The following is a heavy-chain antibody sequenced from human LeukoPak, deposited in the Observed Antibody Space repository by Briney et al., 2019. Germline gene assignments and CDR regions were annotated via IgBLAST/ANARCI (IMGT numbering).Heavy chain of an antibody. CDR1: GGSISSYY. J-gene: IGHJ5*02. D-gene: IGHD2-2*02. CDR3: ARHTRQGYCSSTSCYTHNWFDP. Sequence: PSETLSLTCTVSGGSISSYYWSWIRQPPGKGLEWIGYIYTSGSTNYNPSLKSRVTISVDTSKNQFSLKLSSVTAADTAVYYCARHTRQGYCSSTSCYTHNWFDPWGQGTLVTVSS. CDR2: IYTSGST. V-gene: IGHV4-4*09.